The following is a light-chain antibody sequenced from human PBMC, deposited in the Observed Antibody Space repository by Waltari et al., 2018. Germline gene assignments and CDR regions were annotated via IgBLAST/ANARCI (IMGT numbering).Light chain of an antibody. Sequence: QSALTQPASVSGSPGQSLTISCTGPSRDVLSYNLVSWYQQDPGKPPKLIISEVNKRPSGVSNRFSGSKSGNTASLTISGLQAEDEADYYCGSYAGTNTYVFGTGTKVTVL. CDR1: SRDVLSYNL. CDR3: GSYAGTNTYV. CDR2: EVN. V-gene: IGLV2-23*02. J-gene: IGLJ1*01.